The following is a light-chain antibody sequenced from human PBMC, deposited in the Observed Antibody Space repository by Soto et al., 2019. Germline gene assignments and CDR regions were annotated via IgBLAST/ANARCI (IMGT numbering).Light chain of an antibody. CDR2: AAS. Sequence: IVLTQSPGTLSLSPGERVTLSCRASQSVSRNYLAWYQQKPGQAPRLLIYAASNKITGIPDRFSASGSGTDFTLTISRLEPEDFAVYHCQQYGSSPRTFGQGTKVEIK. J-gene: IGKJ1*01. V-gene: IGKV3-20*01. CDR1: QSVSRNY. CDR3: QQYGSSPRT.